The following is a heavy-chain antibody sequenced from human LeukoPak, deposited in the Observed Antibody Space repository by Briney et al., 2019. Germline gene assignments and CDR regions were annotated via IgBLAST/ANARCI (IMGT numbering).Heavy chain of an antibody. J-gene: IGHJ6*02. CDR1: GFTFSSYA. Sequence: GGSLRLSCAASGFTFSSYAMHWVRQAPGKGLEWVAVISYDGSNKYYADSVKGRFTISRDNSKNTLYLQMNSPRAEDTAVYYWAKDVKMATTYYYGMDVWGQGTTVTVSS. CDR3: AKDVKMATTYYYGMDV. D-gene: IGHD5-24*01. CDR2: ISYDGSNK. V-gene: IGHV3-30-3*01.